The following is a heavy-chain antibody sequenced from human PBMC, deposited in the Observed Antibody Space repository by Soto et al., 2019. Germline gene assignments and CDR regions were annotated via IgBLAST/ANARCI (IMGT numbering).Heavy chain of an antibody. J-gene: IGHJ6*03. CDR1: GFTFSSYA. CDR2: ISGSGGST. V-gene: IGHV3-23*01. D-gene: IGHD2-2*01. Sequence: GGSLRLSCAASGFTFSSYAMSWVRQAPGKGLEWVSAISGSGGSTYYADSVKGRFTISRDNSKNTLYLQMNSLRAEDTAVYYCAKDRVVFCTRCSYYMDVWGKGTTVTVAS. CDR3: AKDRVVFCTRCSYYMDV.